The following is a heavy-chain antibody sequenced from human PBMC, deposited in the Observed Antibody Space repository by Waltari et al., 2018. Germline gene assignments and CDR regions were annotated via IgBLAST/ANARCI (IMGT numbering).Heavy chain of an antibody. D-gene: IGHD1-26*01. Sequence: EVQLVESGGGLVKPGGSLRLSCAASGFTFSNAWMSWVRQAPGKGLEWVGRIKSKTDGGTTDYAAPVKGRFTISRDDSKNTLYLQMNSLKTEDTAVYYCTTDLDLWELPRGHYYYYYGMDVWGQGTTVTVSS. CDR3: TTDLDLWELPRGHYYYYYGMDV. CDR1: GFTFSNAW. CDR2: IKSKTDGGTT. J-gene: IGHJ6*02. V-gene: IGHV3-15*01.